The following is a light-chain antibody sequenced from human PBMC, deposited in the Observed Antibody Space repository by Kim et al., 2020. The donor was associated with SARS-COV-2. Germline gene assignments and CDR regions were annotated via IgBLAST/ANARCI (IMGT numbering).Light chain of an antibody. CDR2: GAS. Sequence: DIQMTQSPSFLSASVGDRVTISCRASRNINNFLNWYQQKSGKAPSLLIYGASSLQSGVPSRFSGSGSGADFTLTINSLQTEDFATYYCQQNNIMPPTFGQGTKVDIK. J-gene: IGKJ1*01. CDR1: RNINNF. V-gene: IGKV1-39*01. CDR3: QQNNIMPPT.